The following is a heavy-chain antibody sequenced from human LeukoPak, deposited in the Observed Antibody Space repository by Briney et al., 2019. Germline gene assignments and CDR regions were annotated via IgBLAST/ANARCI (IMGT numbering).Heavy chain of an antibody. CDR2: IYTSGST. V-gene: IGHV4-4*09. Sequence: SETLSLTCTVSGGSISSYYWSWIRQPPGKGLEWIGYIYTSGSTNYNPSLKSRVTISVDTSKNQFSLKLGSVTAADTAVYYCARQPSIAARLFDYWGQGTLVTVSS. CDR3: ARQPSIAARLFDY. D-gene: IGHD6-6*01. J-gene: IGHJ4*02. CDR1: GGSISSYY.